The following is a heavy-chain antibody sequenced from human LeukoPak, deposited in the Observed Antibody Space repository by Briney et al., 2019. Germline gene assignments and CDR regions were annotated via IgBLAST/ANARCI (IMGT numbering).Heavy chain of an antibody. CDR3: ARDQGSQTAYYYMDV. CDR2: IHYSGST. D-gene: IGHD3-10*01. J-gene: IGHJ6*03. Sequence: SETLSLHCTVSGGSISSYYWNWIRQAPGKGLEWIGYIHYSGSTNYNPSLKSRVTISVDTSKNQFALKLTSVTAADTAVYYCARDQGSQTAYYYMDVWGKGTTVTVSS. CDR1: GGSISSYY. V-gene: IGHV4-59*01.